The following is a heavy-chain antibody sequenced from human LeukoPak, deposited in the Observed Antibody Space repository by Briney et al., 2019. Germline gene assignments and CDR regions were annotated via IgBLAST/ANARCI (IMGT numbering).Heavy chain of an antibody. V-gene: IGHV3-7*03. D-gene: IGHD3-3*01. Sequence: GGSLRLSCAASGFTFSSYWMSWVRQAPGKGLEWVANIKQDGSEKYYVNSVKGRFTISRDNAKNSLYLQMNSLRAEDTAVYYCARESNEWSLDYWGQGTLVTVSS. CDR2: IKQDGSEK. CDR1: GFTFSSYW. CDR3: ARESNEWSLDY. J-gene: IGHJ4*02.